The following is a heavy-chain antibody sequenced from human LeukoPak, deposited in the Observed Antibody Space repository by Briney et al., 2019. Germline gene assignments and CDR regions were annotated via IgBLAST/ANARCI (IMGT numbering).Heavy chain of an antibody. CDR3: ARGGLGIAVY. Sequence: SETLSLTCAVYGGSFSGYYWSWIRQPPGKGLEWIGEINHSGSTNYNPSLKSRVTISVDTSKNQFSLKLSSVTAADTAVYYRARGGLGIAVYWGQGTLVTVSS. J-gene: IGHJ4*02. V-gene: IGHV4-34*01. D-gene: IGHD6-19*01. CDR2: INHSGST. CDR1: GGSFSGYY.